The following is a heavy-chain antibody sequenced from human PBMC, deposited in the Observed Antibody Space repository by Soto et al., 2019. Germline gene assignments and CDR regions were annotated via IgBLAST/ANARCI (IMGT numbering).Heavy chain of an antibody. CDR1: GFTFDDYA. CDR3: AKDRGSGSYAANYYYGMDV. V-gene: IGHV3-9*01. J-gene: IGHJ6*02. CDR2: INWNSGSI. Sequence: GGSLRLSCAASGFTFDDYAMRWVRQAPGKGLEWVSGINWNSGSIGYADSVKGRFTISRDNAKTSLYLQMNSLRAEDTALYYCAKDRGSGSYAANYYYGMDVWGQGTTVTVSS. D-gene: IGHD3-10*01.